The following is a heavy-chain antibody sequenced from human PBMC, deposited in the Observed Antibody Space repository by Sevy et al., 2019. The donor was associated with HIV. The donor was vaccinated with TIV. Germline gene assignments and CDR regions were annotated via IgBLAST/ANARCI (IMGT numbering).Heavy chain of an antibody. J-gene: IGHJ3*02. Sequence: GGSLRLSCAASGFTFSSYGMHWVRQAPGKGLEWVAVIWYDGSNKYYADSVKGRFTISRDNSKNTLYLQMNSLRAEDMAVYYCARANLDSSGSYDAFDIWGQGTMVTVSS. CDR1: GFTFSSYG. D-gene: IGHD3-22*01. CDR2: IWYDGSNK. V-gene: IGHV3-33*01. CDR3: ARANLDSSGSYDAFDI.